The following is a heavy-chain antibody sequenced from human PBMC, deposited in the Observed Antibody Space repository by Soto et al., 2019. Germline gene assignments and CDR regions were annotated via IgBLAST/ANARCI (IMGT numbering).Heavy chain of an antibody. CDR2: INAGNGNT. J-gene: IGHJ6*03. Sequence: GASVKVSCKASGYTFTSYAMHWVRQAPGQRLEWMGWINAGNGNTKYSQKFQGRVTITRDTSASTAYMELSSLRSEDTAVYYCARAQLPPYYYYYMDVWGKGTTVTVSS. CDR3: ARAQLPPYYYYYMDV. V-gene: IGHV1-3*01. CDR1: GYTFTSYA. D-gene: IGHD2-2*01.